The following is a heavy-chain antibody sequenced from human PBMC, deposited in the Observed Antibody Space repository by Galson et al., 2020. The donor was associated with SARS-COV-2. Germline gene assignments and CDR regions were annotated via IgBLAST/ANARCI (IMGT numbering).Heavy chain of an antibody. V-gene: IGHV2-70*11. Sequence: SGPTLVNPPQTHTLTSTFTGFSLSTTGMCVSWIRQPPGKALEWLARLDWDDDKYYSTSMKTRLTIAKDTSKNQVVLTMTNMDPVDTATYYCAREQATINSLDYWGQGTLVTVSS. D-gene: IGHD5-12*01. CDR1: GFSLSTTGMC. CDR3: AREQATINSLDY. J-gene: IGHJ4*02. CDR2: LDWDDDK.